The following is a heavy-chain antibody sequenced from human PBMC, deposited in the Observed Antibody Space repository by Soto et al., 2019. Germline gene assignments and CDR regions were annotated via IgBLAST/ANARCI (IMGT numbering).Heavy chain of an antibody. CDR1: GGSISSGGYY. J-gene: IGHJ6*02. V-gene: IGHV4-31*03. Sequence: QVQLQESGPGLVKPSQTLSLTCTVSGGSISSGGYYWSWIRQHPGKGLEWIGYIYYSGSTYYNPSLKSRVTITVDSSKNQFSLKLSSVTAADTAVYYCARVPTGTTDLMYYYGMDVWGQGTTVTVSS. CDR2: IYYSGST. CDR3: ARVPTGTTDLMYYYGMDV. D-gene: IGHD4-17*01.